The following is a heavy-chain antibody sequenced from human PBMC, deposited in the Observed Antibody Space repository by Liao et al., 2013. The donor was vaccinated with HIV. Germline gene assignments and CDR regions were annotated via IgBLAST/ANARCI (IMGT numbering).Heavy chain of an antibody. V-gene: IGHV4-34*01. D-gene: IGHD3-16*02. CDR2: INHTGST. J-gene: IGHJ4*02. CDR1: GGSFSDYY. Sequence: QVRLQQWGAGLLKPSETLSLTCAVYGGSFSDYYWIWIRQPPGKGLEWIGEINHTGSTNFNPSLKSRVTISGDTSKNQFSLNLSSVTAADTAVYYCARAAGDYVWGSYRSGWVWGQGTLVTVSS. CDR3: ARAAGDYVWGSYRSGWV.